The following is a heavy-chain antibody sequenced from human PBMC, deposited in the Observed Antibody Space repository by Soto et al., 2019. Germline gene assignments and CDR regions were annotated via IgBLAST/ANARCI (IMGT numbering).Heavy chain of an antibody. D-gene: IGHD2-2*01. V-gene: IGHV1-69*01. CDR3: ASSQGSSTSLEIYYYYYYGMDV. CDR2: IIPIPGTA. J-gene: IGHJ6*02. Sequence: QVQLVQSGAEVKKPGSSVKVSCKASGGTFGSYAISWVRQAPGQGLEWMGGIIPIPGTANYAQKFQGRVTIAADESTSTDYMELSSLRSEDTAVYYCASSQGSSTSLEIYYYYYYGMDVWGQGTTVTVSS. CDR1: GGTFGSYA.